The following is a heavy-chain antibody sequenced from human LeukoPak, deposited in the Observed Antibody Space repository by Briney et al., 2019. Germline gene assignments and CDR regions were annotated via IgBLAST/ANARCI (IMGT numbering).Heavy chain of an antibody. CDR2: IGTAGDT. J-gene: IGHJ4*02. CDR1: GFTFSSYD. CDR3: ARGPIVGAPDY. Sequence: GGSLRLSCAASGFTFSSYDMHWVRQVAGKGLEWVSAIGTAGDTYYPGSVKGRFTISRENAKNSLYLQMNSLRAGDTAVYYCARGPIVGAPDYWGQGTLVTVSA. D-gene: IGHD1-26*01. V-gene: IGHV3-13*01.